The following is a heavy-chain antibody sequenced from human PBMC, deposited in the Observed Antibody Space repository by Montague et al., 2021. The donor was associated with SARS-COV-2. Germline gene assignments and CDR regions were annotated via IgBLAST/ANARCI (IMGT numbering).Heavy chain of an antibody. Sequence: PPLVKPTQTLTLTCTFSGFSLSTSGMCVSWIRQPPGKALEWLAPIDWDDDKYYSTSLKTRLTISKDTSKNQVVLTMTNMDPVDTATYYCARINSDPLDYYYYGMDVWGQGTTVTVSS. CDR3: ARINSDPLDYYYYGMDV. J-gene: IGHJ6*02. CDR1: GFSLSTSGMC. V-gene: IGHV2-70*01. D-gene: IGHD1-1*01. CDR2: IDWDDDK.